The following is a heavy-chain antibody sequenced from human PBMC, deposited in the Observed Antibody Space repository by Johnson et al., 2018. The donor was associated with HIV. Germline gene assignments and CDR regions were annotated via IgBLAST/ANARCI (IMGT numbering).Heavy chain of an antibody. D-gene: IGHD6-6*01. CDR3: ARGASSSNSFDI. CDR2: INQDGSEK. J-gene: IGHJ3*02. V-gene: IGHV3-7*05. Sequence: VQLVESGGGLVQPGGSLRLSCAASGFTFSRYWMNWVRQAPGKGLEWVANINQDGSEKYYVDSVKGRFTISSDNAKNSLYLQMNSLRVEDTGVYYCARGASSSNSFDIWGQGTMVTVSS. CDR1: GFTFSRYW.